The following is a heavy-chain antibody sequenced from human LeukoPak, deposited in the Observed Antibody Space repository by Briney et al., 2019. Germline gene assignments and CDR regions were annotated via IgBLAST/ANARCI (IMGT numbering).Heavy chain of an antibody. Sequence: GASVKVSCKASGGTFSSYAISWVRQAPGQGLEWMGGIIPIFGTANYAQKFQGRVTITADESTSTAYMELSSLRSEDTAVYYCARGHPCSGGSCYFPNWGQGTLVTVSS. V-gene: IGHV1-69*13. CDR1: GGTFSSYA. CDR3: ARGHPCSGGSCYFPN. D-gene: IGHD2-15*01. J-gene: IGHJ4*02. CDR2: IIPIFGTA.